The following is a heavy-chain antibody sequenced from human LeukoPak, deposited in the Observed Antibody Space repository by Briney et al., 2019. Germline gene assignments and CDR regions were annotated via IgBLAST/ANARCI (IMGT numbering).Heavy chain of an antibody. Sequence: PSETLSLTCTVSGGSISSYYWSWIRQPPGKGLEWIGYIYYSGSTNYNPSLKSRVTISVDTSKNQFSLKLSSVTAADTAVYYCARGVAAAGTSDLFDYWGQGTLVTVSS. J-gene: IGHJ4*02. D-gene: IGHD6-13*01. CDR3: ARGVAAAGTSDLFDY. CDR1: GGSISSYY. CDR2: IYYSGST. V-gene: IGHV4-59*12.